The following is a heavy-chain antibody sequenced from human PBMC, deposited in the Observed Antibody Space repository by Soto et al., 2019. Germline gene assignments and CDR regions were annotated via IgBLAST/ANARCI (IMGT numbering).Heavy chain of an antibody. Sequence: SVKVSCKASGGTFSSYAISWVRQAPGQGLEWMGGINPSTGNANYAQKFQGRVTMTRDTSTSTVYMELSSLTSEDTAVYYCARSVEYYYAMDVWGQGTTVTVSS. J-gene: IGHJ6*02. CDR3: ARSVEYYYAMDV. CDR1: GGTFSSYA. CDR2: INPSTGNA. V-gene: IGHV1-69*10.